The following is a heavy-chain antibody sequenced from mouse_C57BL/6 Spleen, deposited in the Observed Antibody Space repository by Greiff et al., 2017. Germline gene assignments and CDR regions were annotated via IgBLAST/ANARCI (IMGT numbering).Heavy chain of an antibody. Sequence: EVQRVESGGDLVKPGGSLKLSCAASGFTFSSYGMSWVRQTPDKRLEWVATISSGGSYTYYPDSVKGRFTISRDNAKNTLYLQMSSLKSEDTAMYYCARYYYGSLMDYWGQGTSVTVSS. V-gene: IGHV5-6*01. J-gene: IGHJ4*01. CDR3: ARYYYGSLMDY. CDR2: ISSGGSYT. D-gene: IGHD1-1*01. CDR1: GFTFSSYG.